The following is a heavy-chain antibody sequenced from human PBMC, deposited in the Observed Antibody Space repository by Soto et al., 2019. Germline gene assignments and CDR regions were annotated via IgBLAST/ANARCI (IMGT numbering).Heavy chain of an antibody. V-gene: IGHV4-34*01. J-gene: IGHJ5*02. Sequence: SETLSLTCAVYGGSFSGYYWSWIRQPPGKGLEWIGEINHSGSTNYNPSLKSRVTISVDTSKNQFSLKLSSVTAADTAVYYCARGRDNWNYGCFDRWGQGTLVTVSS. D-gene: IGHD1-7*01. CDR2: INHSGST. CDR1: GGSFSGYY. CDR3: ARGRDNWNYGCFDR.